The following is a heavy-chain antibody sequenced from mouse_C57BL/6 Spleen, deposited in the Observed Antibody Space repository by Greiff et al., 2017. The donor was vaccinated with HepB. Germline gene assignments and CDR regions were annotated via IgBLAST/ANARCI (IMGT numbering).Heavy chain of an antibody. D-gene: IGHD2-4*01. V-gene: IGHV5-6*02. CDR1: GFTFSSYG. CDR2: ISSGGSYT. J-gene: IGHJ3*01. CDR3: ARRDYDFSFAY. Sequence: EVKLVESGGDLVKPGGSLKLSCAASGFTFSSYGMSWVRQTPDKRLEWVATISSGGSYTYYPDSVKGRFTISRDNAKNTLYLQMSSLKSEDTAMYYCARRDYDFSFAYWGQGTLVTVSA.